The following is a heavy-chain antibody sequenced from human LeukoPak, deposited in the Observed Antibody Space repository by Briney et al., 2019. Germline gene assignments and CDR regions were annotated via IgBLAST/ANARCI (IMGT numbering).Heavy chain of an antibody. Sequence: GDSLRLFCAASGFTFSSYSMTWVRQAPGKGLEWVSSISSSSSYIYYADSVKGRFTISRDNAKNSLYLQMNSLRAEDTAVYYLARARGDSTSWYNDYWGQRTLVTVSS. CDR2: ISSSSSYI. J-gene: IGHJ4*02. CDR1: GFTFSSYS. D-gene: IGHD6-13*01. V-gene: IGHV3-21*01. CDR3: ARARGDSTSWYNDY.